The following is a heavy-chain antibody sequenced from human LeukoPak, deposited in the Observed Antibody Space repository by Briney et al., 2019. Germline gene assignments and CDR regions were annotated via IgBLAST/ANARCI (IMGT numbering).Heavy chain of an antibody. CDR2: ISWNSGSI. V-gene: IGHV3-9*01. CDR1: GFTFDDYA. D-gene: IGHD4-17*01. Sequence: GGSLRLSCAASGFTFDDYAMHWVRQAPGKGLEWVSGISWNSGSIGYADSVKGRFTISRDNAKNSLYLQMNSLRAEDTALYYCAKVQGAYGDYGGWDYWGQGTLVTVSS. J-gene: IGHJ4*02. CDR3: AKVQGAYGDYGGWDY.